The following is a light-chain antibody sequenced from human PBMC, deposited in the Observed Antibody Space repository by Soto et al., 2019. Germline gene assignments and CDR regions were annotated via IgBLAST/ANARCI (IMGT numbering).Light chain of an antibody. CDR3: LQQHGYPRT. Sequence: DIPMTQSPSSLSASVGDRVTITCRASQGIGSDLGWYQQKPGKAPKCLISAASSLQSGVPSRFSGSGSVTEFTLTISSLQPEDFATYYCLQQHGYPRTFGQGTKVEIK. CDR1: QGIGSD. J-gene: IGKJ1*01. V-gene: IGKV1-17*01. CDR2: AAS.